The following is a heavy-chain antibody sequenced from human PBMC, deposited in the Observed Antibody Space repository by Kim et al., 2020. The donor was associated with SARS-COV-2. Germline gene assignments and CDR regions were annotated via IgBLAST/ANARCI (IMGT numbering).Heavy chain of an antibody. D-gene: IGHD1-1*01. CDR2: INLNSGGT. V-gene: IGHV1-2*04. Sequence: ASVKVSCKASGYTFTGYYMHWVRQAPGQGLEWMGWINLNSGGTNYAQKFQGWVTMTRDTSISTAYMELSRLRSDDTAVDYCARERTTGTTGDAFDIWGQGTMVTVSS. J-gene: IGHJ3*02. CDR1: GYTFTGYY. CDR3: ARERTTGTTGDAFDI.